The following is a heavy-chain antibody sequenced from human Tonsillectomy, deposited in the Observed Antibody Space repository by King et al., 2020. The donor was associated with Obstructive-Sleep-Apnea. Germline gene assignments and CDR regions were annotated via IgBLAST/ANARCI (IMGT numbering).Heavy chain of an antibody. Sequence: QLQESGPGLVKPSQTLSLTCTVSGGSISSGGYYWSWIRQPPGKGLEWIGYIYSSGSTYSNPSLKSRVTISVDTSKNQFSLKLSSVTAADTAVYYCARGVSGYDFTVDYWGQGTLVTVSS. CDR2: IYSSGST. V-gene: IGHV4-31*03. J-gene: IGHJ4*02. CDR1: GGSISSGGYY. D-gene: IGHD5-12*01. CDR3: ARGVSGYDFTVDY.